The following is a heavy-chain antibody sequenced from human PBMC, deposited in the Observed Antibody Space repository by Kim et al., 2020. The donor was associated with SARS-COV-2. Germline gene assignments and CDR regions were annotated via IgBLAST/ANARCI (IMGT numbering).Heavy chain of an antibody. CDR1: GFIFSAYW. D-gene: IGHD3-22*01. CDR3: ARERREDSGGYVSMIVVGDF. Sequence: GGSLRLSCEASGFIFSAYWMSWVRQAPGKGLEWVANIKHDGTNKFFVDSVNGRFTISRDNAKNSLYLQMNSLRVEDTAVYYCARERREDSGGYVSMIVVGDFWGQGTLVTVSS. J-gene: IGHJ4*02. V-gene: IGHV3-7*01. CDR2: IKHDGTNK.